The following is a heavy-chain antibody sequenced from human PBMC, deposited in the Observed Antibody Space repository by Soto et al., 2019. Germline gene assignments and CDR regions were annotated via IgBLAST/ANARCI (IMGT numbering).Heavy chain of an antibody. V-gene: IGHV3-21*06. CDR3: AREDGVVGTTSAFDI. J-gene: IGHJ4*02. CDR2: INGRSNYI. CDR1: GVTLSTYT. D-gene: IGHD1-26*01. Sequence: GGSLRLSCAASGVTLSTYTMNWVRQAPGKGLEWVSSINGRSNYIYYADSVEGRFTISRDNAKNLLFLQMNSLRAEDTAVYYCAREDGVVGTTSAFDIWGQGTLVTVSS.